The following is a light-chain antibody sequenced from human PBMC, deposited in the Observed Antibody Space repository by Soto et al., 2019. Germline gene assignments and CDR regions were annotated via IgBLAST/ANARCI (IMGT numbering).Light chain of an antibody. Sequence: QSVLTQPPSVSAAPGQKVTISCSGSSSNIESFYVSWYQQLPGTAPKLLIYDNNKRPSGIPDRFSGSKSGTSATLDITGLQTGDEADYYCGTYDSSLRDGVFGTGTQLTVL. CDR3: GTYDSSLRDGV. J-gene: IGLJ7*01. CDR2: DNN. CDR1: SSNIESFY. V-gene: IGLV1-51*01.